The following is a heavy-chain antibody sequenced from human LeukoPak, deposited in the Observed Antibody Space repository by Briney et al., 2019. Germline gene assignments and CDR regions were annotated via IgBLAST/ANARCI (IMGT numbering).Heavy chain of an antibody. Sequence: SETLSLTCTVSGGSISSGSYYWSWIRQPAGKGLEWIGRIYTSGSTNYNPSLKSRVTISVDTSKNQFSLKLSSVTAADTAVYYCARHVVVVVAATPGWFNPWGQGTLVTVSS. CDR2: IYTSGST. V-gene: IGHV4-61*02. J-gene: IGHJ5*02. D-gene: IGHD2-15*01. CDR3: ARHVVVVVAATPGWFNP. CDR1: GGSISSGSYY.